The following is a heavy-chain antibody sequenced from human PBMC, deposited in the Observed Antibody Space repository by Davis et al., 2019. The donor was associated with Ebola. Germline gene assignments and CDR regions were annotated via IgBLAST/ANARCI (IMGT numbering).Heavy chain of an antibody. CDR2: IYYSGIT. D-gene: IGHD3-3*01. J-gene: IGHJ6*04. CDR1: GGSISSSNYY. Sequence: MPSETLSLTCTVSGGSISSSNYYWGWIRQPPGKGLEWIGSIYYSGITYYNPSLKSRVTISVDTSKNQFSLKLRSVTAADTAVYYCAKGSVTIFGVAPDYYGMDVWGKGTTVTVSS. V-gene: IGHV4-39*01. CDR3: AKGSVTIFGVAPDYYGMDV.